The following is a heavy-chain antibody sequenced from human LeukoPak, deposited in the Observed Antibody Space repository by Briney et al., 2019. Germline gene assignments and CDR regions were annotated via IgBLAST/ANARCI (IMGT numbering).Heavy chain of an antibody. D-gene: IGHD3-22*01. CDR3: AGLVGRYSSGLYYYYFDY. J-gene: IGHJ4*02. CDR1: GDSINSLDL. V-gene: IGHV4-4*02. Sequence: SETLSLTCTVSGDSINSLDLWSWVRQPPGKGLEWIGEMYLSGTTHSNPSVKSRVTISIDKSKNQFFLNLSSVTAADTAVYYCAGLVGRYSSGLYYYYFDYWGQGTLVTVTS. CDR2: MYLSGTT.